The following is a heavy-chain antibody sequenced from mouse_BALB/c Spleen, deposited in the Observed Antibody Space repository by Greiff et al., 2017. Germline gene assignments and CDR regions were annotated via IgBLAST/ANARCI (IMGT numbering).Heavy chain of an antibody. CDR1: GFTFSSYG. CDR2: ISSGGSYT. J-gene: IGHJ2*01. CDR3: ARYGNYFDY. D-gene: IGHD2-1*01. Sequence: EVKLLESGGDLVKPGGSLKPSCAASGFTFSSYGMSWVRQTPDKRLEWVATISSGGSYTYYPDSVKGRFTISRDNAKNTLYLQMSSLKSEDTAMYYCARYGNYFDYWGQGTTLTVSS. V-gene: IGHV5-6*01.